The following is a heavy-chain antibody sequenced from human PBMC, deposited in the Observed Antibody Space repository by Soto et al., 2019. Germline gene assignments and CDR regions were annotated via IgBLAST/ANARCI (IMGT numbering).Heavy chain of an antibody. CDR3: ARSGCYYPACDSYYYYVVV. D-gene: IGHD3-22*01. J-gene: IGHJ6*03. CDR1: GFNFNNFA. CDR2: VTVTGETT. Sequence: EVQLLESGGGLVQPGGSLRLSCAASGFNFNNFAFNWVRQAPGRGLEWVSTVTVTGETTYYADSVRGRFTISRDNSGSTLFLQMISLRSEDTAVDYCARSGCYYPACDSYYYYVVVWGKGTSGTVS. V-gene: IGHV3-23*01.